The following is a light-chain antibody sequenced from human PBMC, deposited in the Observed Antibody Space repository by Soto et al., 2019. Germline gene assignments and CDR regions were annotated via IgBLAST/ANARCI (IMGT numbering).Light chain of an antibody. J-gene: IGKJ1*01. CDR3: QQFYNWPPWT. CDR2: GAS. Sequence: ETELTQSPGTQXPSPVQRASPCCXXXQSVSNNYLAWYQQKPGQAPRLLIYGASNRATGIPDRFSGSGSGTDFTLTISSLQSEDFAVYYCQQFYNWPPWTFGQGTKVDNK. V-gene: IGKV3-20*01. CDR1: QSVSNNY.